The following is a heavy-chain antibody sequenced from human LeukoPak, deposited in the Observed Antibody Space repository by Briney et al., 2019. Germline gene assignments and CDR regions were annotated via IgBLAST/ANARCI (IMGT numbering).Heavy chain of an antibody. Sequence: SQTLSLTCTVSGGSINNGGYYWSWIRQHPGEGLEWIGYIYYSGSTYYNPSLKSRVTISVDTSKNQFSLKLSSVTAADTAMYYCARSYCSRYICYDTFDIWGQGRMVTVSS. D-gene: IGHD2-2*01. CDR2: IYYSGST. J-gene: IGHJ3*02. V-gene: IGHV4-31*03. CDR3: ARSYCSRYICYDTFDI. CDR1: GGSINNGGYY.